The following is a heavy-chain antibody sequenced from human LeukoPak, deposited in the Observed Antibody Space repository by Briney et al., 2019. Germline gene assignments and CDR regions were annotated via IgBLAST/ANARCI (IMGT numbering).Heavy chain of an antibody. D-gene: IGHD3-16*02. J-gene: IGHJ4*02. CDR1: GLTFSK. Sequence: GGSLRLSCAVSGLTFSKMSWVRQAPGKGLEWVSYISDSGRTTFYADSVKGRFTISRDNAKNSLYLQMNSLRAEDTAVYYCARDLVTFGGVIVPDYWGQGTLVTVSS. CDR3: ARDLVTFGGVIVPDY. CDR2: ISDSGRTT. V-gene: IGHV3-48*03.